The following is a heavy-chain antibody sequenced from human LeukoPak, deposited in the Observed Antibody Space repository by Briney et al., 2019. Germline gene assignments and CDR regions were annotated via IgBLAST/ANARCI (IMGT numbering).Heavy chain of an antibody. J-gene: IGHJ4*02. CDR3: ARGDWNYFDS. CDR2: IYNSGTT. V-gene: IGHV4-39*01. CDR1: GGSLSSSNYC. Sequence: PSETLSLTCSVSGGSLSSSNYCWGWIRQPPGKGLEWIGSIYNSGTTYYNPSLKSRVTISVDTSKSQFSLKLSSVTTADTAVYYCARGDWNYFDSWGQGILVTVSS. D-gene: IGHD1-1*01.